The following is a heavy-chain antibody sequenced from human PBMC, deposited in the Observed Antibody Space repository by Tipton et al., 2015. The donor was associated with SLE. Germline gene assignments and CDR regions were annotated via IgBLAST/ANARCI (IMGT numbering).Heavy chain of an antibody. D-gene: IGHD5-24*01. V-gene: IGHV3-30-3*01. CDR1: GFTFSSYA. J-gene: IGHJ4*02. CDR2: ISYDGSNK. CDR3: ARGGGYNSADY. Sequence: SLRLSCAASGFTFSSYAVHWVRQAPGKGLEWVALISYDGSNKYYADSVKGRFTISRDNAKNTLYLQMNSLRAEDTAVYYCARGGGYNSADYWGQGTLVTVSS.